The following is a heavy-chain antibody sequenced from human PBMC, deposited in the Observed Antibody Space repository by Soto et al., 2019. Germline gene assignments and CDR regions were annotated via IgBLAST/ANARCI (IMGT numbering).Heavy chain of an antibody. D-gene: IGHD3-3*01. CDR3: AGLRFRSYWYFDL. CDR1: GGSISSGGYY. Sequence: QVQLQESGPGLVKPSQTLSLTCTVSGGSISSGGYYWSWIRQHPGKGLEWIGYIYYSGSTYYNPSLKSRGTIAVDTSKNQFSLKLSSVTAADTAVYYCAGLRFRSYWYFDLWGRGTLVTVSS. CDR2: IYYSGST. J-gene: IGHJ2*01. V-gene: IGHV4-31*03.